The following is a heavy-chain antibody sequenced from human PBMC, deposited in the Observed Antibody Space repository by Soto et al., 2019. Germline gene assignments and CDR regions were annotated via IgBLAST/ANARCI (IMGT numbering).Heavy chain of an antibody. CDR3: ARILTVTSTTDAFYV. V-gene: IGHV3-11*01. D-gene: IGHD4-17*01. J-gene: IGHJ3*01. Sequence: QVQLVESGGGLVKPGGSLRLSCAASGFIFSDSYMTWIRQAPGKGLEWISFIATRNTAIYYADSVKGRFTISRDDANNSLSLQMNSLTAEDTAVYYCARILTVTSTTDAFYVLGQGTMVTVS. CDR2: IATRNTAI. CDR1: GFIFSDSY.